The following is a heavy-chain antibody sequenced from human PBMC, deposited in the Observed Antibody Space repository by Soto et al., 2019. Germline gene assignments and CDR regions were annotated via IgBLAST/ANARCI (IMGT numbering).Heavy chain of an antibody. Sequence: GGSLRLSCAASGFTFSSYAMSWVRQAPGKGLEWVSAISGSGGSTYYADSVKGRFTISRDNSKNTLYLQMNSLRAEDTAVYYCAKYLEPTVTPGYYYYYYGMDVWGQGTTVT. CDR2: ISGSGGST. D-gene: IGHD4-17*01. CDR3: AKYLEPTVTPGYYYYYYGMDV. V-gene: IGHV3-23*01. J-gene: IGHJ6*02. CDR1: GFTFSSYA.